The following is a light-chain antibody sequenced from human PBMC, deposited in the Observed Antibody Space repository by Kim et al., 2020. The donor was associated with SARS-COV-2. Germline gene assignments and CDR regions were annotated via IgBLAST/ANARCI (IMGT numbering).Light chain of an antibody. J-gene: IGLJ2*01. CDR2: DTT. CDR3: ITWDSSLNTGV. Sequence: GQKVTTSGSGTTTNIGRNFVSWYQQVPGTAPKLIIHDTTQRPSGIPDRFSGSKSGTSATLGITGLQTGDEADYYCITWDSSLNTGVFGGGTQLTV. CDR1: TTNIGRNF. V-gene: IGLV1-51*01.